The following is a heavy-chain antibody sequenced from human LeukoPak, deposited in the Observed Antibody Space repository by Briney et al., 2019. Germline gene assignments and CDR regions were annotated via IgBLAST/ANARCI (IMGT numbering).Heavy chain of an antibody. D-gene: IGHD3-3*01. V-gene: IGHV4-59*01. CDR2: IYYTGGT. Sequence: SETLSLTCTVSGGSISSYYWSWIRQPPGKGLEWIGYIYYTGGTNYNPSLKSRVTISVDTSKNQFSLKLSSVTAADTAVYYCASFPYDFFGMDVWGQGTTVTVSS. CDR1: GGSISSYY. J-gene: IGHJ6*02. CDR3: ASFPYDFFGMDV.